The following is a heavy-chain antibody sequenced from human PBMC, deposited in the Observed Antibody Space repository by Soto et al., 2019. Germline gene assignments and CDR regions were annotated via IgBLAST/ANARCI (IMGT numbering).Heavy chain of an antibody. CDR2: INAGNGNT. D-gene: IGHD2-2*01. CDR1: GYTFTSYA. CDR3: ARWQGYQLLPGDGYYYYGMDV. J-gene: IGHJ6*02. Sequence: GASVKVSCKASGYTFTSYAMHCVRQAPGQRLEWMGWINAGNGNTKYSQKFQGRVTITRDTSASTAYMELSSLRSEDTAVYYCARWQGYQLLPGDGYYYYGMDVWGQGTTVTVSS. V-gene: IGHV1-3*01.